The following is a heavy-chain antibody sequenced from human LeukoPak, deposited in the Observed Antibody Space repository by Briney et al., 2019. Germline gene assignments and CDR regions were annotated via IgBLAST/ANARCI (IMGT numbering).Heavy chain of an antibody. CDR3: AREHRNEGLTADS. V-gene: IGHV3-74*01. CDR1: GFTFSNNY. Sequence: GGSLRLSCAASGFTFSNNYMHWVRQAPGKGLVWVSRIDRDGSSTTYADSVKGRFTISRDNAKNTLYLQMNSLRAEDTAVYYCAREHRNEGLTADSWGQGTLVTVSS. CDR2: IDRDGSST. J-gene: IGHJ4*02. D-gene: IGHD2-8*01.